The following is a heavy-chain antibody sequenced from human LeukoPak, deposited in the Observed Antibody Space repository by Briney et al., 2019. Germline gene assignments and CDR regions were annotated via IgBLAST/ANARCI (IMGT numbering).Heavy chain of an antibody. CDR3: ARLPQLYVWGSYHYSRYSFDY. CDR1: GGSFSGYY. V-gene: IGHV4-34*01. D-gene: IGHD3-16*02. Sequence: SETLSLTCAVYGGSFSGYYWSWIRQPPGKGLEWIGEINHSGSTNYNPSLKSRVTISVDTSKNQFSLKLSSVTAADTAVYYCARLPQLYVWGSYHYSRYSFDYWGQGTLVTVSS. CDR2: INHSGST. J-gene: IGHJ4*02.